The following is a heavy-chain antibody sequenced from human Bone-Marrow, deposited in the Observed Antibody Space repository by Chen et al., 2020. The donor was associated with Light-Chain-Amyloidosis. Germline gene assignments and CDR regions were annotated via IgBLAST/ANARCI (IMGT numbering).Heavy chain of an antibody. CDR3: TRAWRSTSDGRHDAFDI. CDR1: GGPISHNIYY. CDR2: IYHSGST. J-gene: IGHJ3*02. V-gene: IGHV4-39*07. Sequence: QLQLQESGPGMVKPSETLSLTCTVSGGPISHNIYYWGWIRQPPGKGLEWIGSIYHSGSTYYNPSLKSRVTMSVDTSKNQFSLKLSSVTAADTAMYFCTRAWRSTSDGRHDAFDIWAKGQWSPSLQ. D-gene: IGHD2-2*01.